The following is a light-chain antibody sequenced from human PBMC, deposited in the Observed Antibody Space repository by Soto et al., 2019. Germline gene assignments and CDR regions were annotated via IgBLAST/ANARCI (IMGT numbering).Light chain of an antibody. Sequence: IVLTQSPATLSVSPGERATLSCRASQSVSSNLAWYQQKPGQAPRLLISDASTRATGIPARFSGSGSGTEFTLTISSLQSEDFAVYYCQQYNNWPPAFGQGTKVDIK. V-gene: IGKV3-15*01. J-gene: IGKJ1*01. CDR1: QSVSSN. CDR3: QQYNNWPPA. CDR2: DAS.